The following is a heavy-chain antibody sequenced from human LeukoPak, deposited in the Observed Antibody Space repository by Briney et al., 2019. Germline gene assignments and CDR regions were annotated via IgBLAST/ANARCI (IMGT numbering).Heavy chain of an antibody. J-gene: IGHJ3*02. Sequence: GGSLRLSCAASGFTFRSYWMYWVRQGRGKGLVWVSRINSGGTSIGYADSVKGRFTISRDNAENTLYLQMNSLRAEDTAVYYCASGGRVGDIFDIWGQGTMVTVSS. CDR3: ASGGRVGDIFDI. D-gene: IGHD2-15*01. CDR2: INSGGTSI. V-gene: IGHV3-74*01. CDR1: GFTFRSYW.